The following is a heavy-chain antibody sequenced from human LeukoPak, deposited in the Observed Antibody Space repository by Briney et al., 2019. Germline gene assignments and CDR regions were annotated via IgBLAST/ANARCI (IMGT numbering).Heavy chain of an antibody. D-gene: IGHD2-15*01. CDR3: ARARGRLLLIDY. V-gene: IGHV4-4*07. J-gene: IGHJ4*02. Sequence: SETLSLTCTVSGGSFNNYYWNWIRQPAGKGLEWIGRIYSSGSTGYNPSLKSRVTMSVDTSKNQFSLNLTSVTAADSAVYYCARARGRLLLIDYWGQGTLVTVSS. CDR1: GGSFNNYY. CDR2: IYSSGST.